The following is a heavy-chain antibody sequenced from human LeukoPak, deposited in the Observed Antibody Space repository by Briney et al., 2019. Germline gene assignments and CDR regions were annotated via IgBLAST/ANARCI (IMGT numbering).Heavy chain of an antibody. CDR3: ARGRGYSHGTDFDY. J-gene: IGHJ4*02. CDR2: LYHGGSDT. V-gene: IGHV5-51*01. D-gene: IGHD5-18*01. Sequence: GESLKISCKGAGFIFTTSWIGWVRETAGEGLGWVAILYHGGSDTRYRPSCQGQVTISADRYVTTAYLQRRSLQASDSAMYYCARGRGYSHGTDFDYWGQGTLVTVAS. CDR1: GFIFTTSW.